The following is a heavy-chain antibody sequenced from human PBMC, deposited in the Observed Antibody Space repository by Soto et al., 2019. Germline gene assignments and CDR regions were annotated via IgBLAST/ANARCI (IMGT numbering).Heavy chain of an antibody. V-gene: IGHV4-39*01. Sequence: GAIGRGMCYWASVRQPPGKGLEWIGSIYYSGSTYYNPSLKSRVTISVDTSKNQFSLKLSSVTAADTAVYYCARHRIIPEVLDYRGQRTFVPVS. CDR3: ARHRIIPEVLDY. CDR2: IYYSGST. CDR1: GAIGRGMCY. J-gene: IGHJ4*02.